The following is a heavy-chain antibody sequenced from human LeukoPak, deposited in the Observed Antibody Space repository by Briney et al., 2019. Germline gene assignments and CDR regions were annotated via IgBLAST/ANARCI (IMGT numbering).Heavy chain of an antibody. J-gene: IGHJ4*02. Sequence: SETLSLTCTVSGGSISSGDYYWSWIRQPPGKGLEWIGYIYYSGSTYYNPSLKRRVTISVDTSKNQFSLKLSSVTAADTAVYYCARRYSTRLCYFDYWGQGTLVTVSS. CDR2: IYYSGST. CDR3: ARRYSTRLCYFDY. D-gene: IGHD6-13*01. CDR1: GGSISSGDYY. V-gene: IGHV4-30-4*01.